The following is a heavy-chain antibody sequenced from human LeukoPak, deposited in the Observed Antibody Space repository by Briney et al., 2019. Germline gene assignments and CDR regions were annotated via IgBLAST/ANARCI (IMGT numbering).Heavy chain of an antibody. CDR2: ISGSGGSA. D-gene: IGHD2-21*02. J-gene: IGHJ3*02. CDR1: GFSFSSYA. CDR3: AKDIVVVTAGSNAFDI. V-gene: IGHV3-23*01. Sequence: GGSLRLSCAASGFSFSSYAMSWVRQAPGKGLEWVSAISGSGGSAYYADSVKGRFTISRDNSKNTLYLQMNSRRAEDTAVYYCAKDIVVVTAGSNAFDIWGQGTMVTVSS.